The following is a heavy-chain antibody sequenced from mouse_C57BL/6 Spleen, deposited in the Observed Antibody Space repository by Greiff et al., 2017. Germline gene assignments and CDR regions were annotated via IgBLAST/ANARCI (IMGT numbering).Heavy chain of an antibody. V-gene: IGHV3-6*01. CDR3: ARNLGTTVVADWYFDG. Sequence: EVQLQESGPGLVKPSQSLSLTCSVTGYSITSGYYWNWIRQFPGNKLEWMGYISYDGSNNYNPSLKNRISITRDTSKNQFFLKLNSVTTEDTATYYCARNLGTTVVADWYFDGWGTGTTVTVSS. CDR2: ISYDGSN. CDR1: GYSITSGYY. D-gene: IGHD1-1*01. J-gene: IGHJ1*03.